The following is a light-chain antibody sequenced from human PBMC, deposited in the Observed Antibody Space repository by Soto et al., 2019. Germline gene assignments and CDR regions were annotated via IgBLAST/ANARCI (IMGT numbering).Light chain of an antibody. CDR1: QRVSSTY. Sequence: EIVLTQSPGTLSLSPGERATLSCRASQRVSSTYLAWYQQKPGQAPKLLIYGASRRATDIPDRFSGSGTGTDSTLSSSRMDPDDFAVYYCHQYGRSPWTLGRGTKVQIK. J-gene: IGKJ1*01. CDR3: HQYGRSPWT. V-gene: IGKV3-20*01. CDR2: GAS.